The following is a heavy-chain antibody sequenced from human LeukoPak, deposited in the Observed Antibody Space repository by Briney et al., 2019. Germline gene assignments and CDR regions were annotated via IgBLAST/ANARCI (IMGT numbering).Heavy chain of an antibody. J-gene: IGHJ4*02. D-gene: IGHD3-10*01. CDR2: IKQDGSEK. CDR1: GFTFSSYA. Sequence: GGSLRLSCAASGFTFSSYAMSWVRQAPGKGLEWVANIKQDGSEKYYVDSVKGRFTISRDNAKNSLYLQMNSLRAEDTAVYYCARDLGTMVRGVSDYWGQGTLVTVSS. V-gene: IGHV3-7*01. CDR3: ARDLGTMVRGVSDY.